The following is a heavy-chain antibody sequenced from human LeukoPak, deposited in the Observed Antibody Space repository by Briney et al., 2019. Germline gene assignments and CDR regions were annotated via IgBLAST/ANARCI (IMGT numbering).Heavy chain of an antibody. Sequence: SQTLSLTCAISGDSVSSNSAAWNWIRQSPSRGLEWLGRTYYRSKWYNDYAVSVKSRITINPGTSKNQFSLQLNSVTPEDTAVYYCARAGIAAAGPRRTHFDYWGQGTLVTVSS. CDR3: ARAGIAAAGPRRTHFDY. CDR1: GDSVSSNSAA. CDR2: TYYRSKWYN. V-gene: IGHV6-1*01. D-gene: IGHD6-13*01. J-gene: IGHJ4*02.